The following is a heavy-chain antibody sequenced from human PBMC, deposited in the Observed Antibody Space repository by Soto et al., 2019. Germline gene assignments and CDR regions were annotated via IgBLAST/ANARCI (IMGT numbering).Heavy chain of an antibody. CDR2: ISSSSSTI. J-gene: IGHJ3*02. CDR3: VVHYAFDI. CDR1: GFTCSSYS. D-gene: IGHD2-2*01. V-gene: IGHV3-48*01. Sequence: EVQLVESGGGLVQPGGSLRLSCAASGFTCSSYSMNWVHQAPGKGLEWVSYISSSSSTIYYADSVKGRFTISRDNAKNSLYLQMNSLRAEDTAVYYCVVHYAFDIRGQGTMVTVSS.